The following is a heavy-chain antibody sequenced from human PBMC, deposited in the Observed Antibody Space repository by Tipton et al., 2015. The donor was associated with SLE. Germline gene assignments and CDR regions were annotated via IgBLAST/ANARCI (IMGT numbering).Heavy chain of an antibody. D-gene: IGHD3-3*01. CDR3: ARGPSDFWSGYYDFDY. J-gene: IGHJ4*02. Sequence: QLVQSGAEVKKPGASVKVSCKASGYTFTSYYMHWVRQAPGQGLEWMGIINPSGGSTSYAQKFQGRVTMTRDTSTSTVYMELSSLRSEDTAVYYCARGPSDFWSGYYDFDYWGQGTLVTVSS. CDR2: INPSGGST. CDR1: GYTFTSYY. V-gene: IGHV1-46*01.